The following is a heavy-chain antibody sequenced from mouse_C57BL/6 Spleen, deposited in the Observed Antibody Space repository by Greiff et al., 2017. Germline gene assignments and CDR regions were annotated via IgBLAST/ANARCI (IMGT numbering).Heavy chain of an antibody. CDR3: AREGGGSRGVWYFDV. J-gene: IGHJ1*03. CDR1: GYTFTSYW. V-gene: IGHV1-72*01. Sequence: QVQLKQPGAELVKPGASVKLSCKASGYTFTSYWMHWVKQRPGRGLEWIGRIDPNSGGTKYNEKFKSKATLTVDKPSSTAYMQLSSLTSEDSAVYYCAREGGGSRGVWYFDVWGTGTTVTVSS. D-gene: IGHD1-1*01. CDR2: IDPNSGGT.